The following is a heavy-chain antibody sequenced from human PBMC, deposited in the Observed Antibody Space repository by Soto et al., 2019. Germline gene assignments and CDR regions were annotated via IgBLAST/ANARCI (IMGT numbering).Heavy chain of an antibody. CDR1: GFTLSGYA. D-gene: IGHD3-3*01. J-gene: IGHJ4*02. CDR3: ARGLKKYQLSYDFWSGTFFDY. Sequence: EVQLLESGGTVVQPGGSLRLSCVASGFTLSGYAMSWVRQAPGKGLEWVSAISGSGGNTYSADSVKGRFTVSRDNSTNTVYLQMTSLRAEDTALYYCARGLKKYQLSYDFWSGTFFDYWGQGTLVTVSS. CDR2: ISGSGGNT. V-gene: IGHV3-23*01.